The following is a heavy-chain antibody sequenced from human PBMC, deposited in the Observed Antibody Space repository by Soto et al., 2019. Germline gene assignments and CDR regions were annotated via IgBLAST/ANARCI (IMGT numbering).Heavy chain of an antibody. CDR2: INPSGGST. Sequence: ASVKVSCKASGYTFTSYYMHWVRQAPGQGLEWVGIINPSGGSTSYAQKFQGRVTMTRDTSTSTVYMELSSLRSEDTAVYYCARESITIFGVVPPYYGMDVWGQGTTVTVSS. D-gene: IGHD3-3*01. CDR3: ARESITIFGVVPPYYGMDV. CDR1: GYTFTSYY. V-gene: IGHV1-46*01. J-gene: IGHJ6*02.